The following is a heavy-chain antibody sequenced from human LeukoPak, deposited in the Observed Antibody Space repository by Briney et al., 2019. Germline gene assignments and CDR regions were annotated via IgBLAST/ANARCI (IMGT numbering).Heavy chain of an antibody. CDR1: GGSISSGSYY. D-gene: IGHD5/OR15-5a*01. CDR2: IYTSGST. Sequence: SQTLSLTCTVSGGSISSGSYYWSWIRQPAGKGLEWIGRIYTSGSTNYNPSLKSRVTISVDTSKNRFSLKLSSVTAADTAVYYCARTSVYGDYWGQGTLVTVSS. J-gene: IGHJ4*02. V-gene: IGHV4-61*02. CDR3: ARTSVYGDY.